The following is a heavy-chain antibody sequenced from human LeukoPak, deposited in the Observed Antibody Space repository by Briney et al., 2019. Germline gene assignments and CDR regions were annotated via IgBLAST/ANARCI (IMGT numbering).Heavy chain of an antibody. CDR3: ARIAARKKNWFDP. CDR1: GGSISSYY. Sequence: SETLSLTCTVSGGSISSYYWSWIRQPPGKGLERIGYIYTSGSTNYNPSLKSRVTISVDTSKNQFSLKLSSVTAADTAVYYCARIAARKKNWFDPWGQGTLVTVSS. V-gene: IGHV4-4*09. D-gene: IGHD6-6*01. J-gene: IGHJ5*02. CDR2: IYTSGST.